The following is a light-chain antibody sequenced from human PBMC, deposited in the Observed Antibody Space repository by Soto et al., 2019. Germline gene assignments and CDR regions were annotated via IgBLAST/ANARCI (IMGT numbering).Light chain of an antibody. CDR2: YDG. V-gene: IGLV3-21*04. J-gene: IGLJ1*01. CDR1: NIGSKS. CDR3: QVWDSSGDYV. Sequence: SSELTQPPSVSVAPGKTARITCGGNNIGSKSVHWYQQKPGQAPVLVIYYDGDQPSGIPERFSGSNSGNTATLTISRVEAGDEADYYCQVWDSSGDYVFGTGTKLTVL.